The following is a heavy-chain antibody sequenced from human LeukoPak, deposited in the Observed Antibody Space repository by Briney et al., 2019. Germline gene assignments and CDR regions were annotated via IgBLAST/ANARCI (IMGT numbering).Heavy chain of an antibody. CDR3: SKGRRRVGLIDH. D-gene: IGHD3-10*01. V-gene: IGHV3-33*06. CDR2: IWYDGSNK. CDR1: GFTFSSYG. J-gene: IGHJ4*02. Sequence: PGGSLRLSCAASGFTFSSYGMHWVRQAPGKGLEWVAVIWYDGSNKYYADSVKGRFTISRDNSKNTLYLQMNSLRAEDTAVYYCSKGRRRVGLIDHWGPGTLVTGSP.